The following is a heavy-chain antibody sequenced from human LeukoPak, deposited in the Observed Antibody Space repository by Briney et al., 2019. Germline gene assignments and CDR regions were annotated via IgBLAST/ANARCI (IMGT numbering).Heavy chain of an antibody. V-gene: IGHV1-69*13. CDR2: IIPIFGTA. J-gene: IGHJ6*03. D-gene: IGHD3-9*01. CDR1: GGTFSSYA. Sequence: SVKVSCKASGGTFSSYAISWVRQAPGQGLEWMGGIIPIFGTANYAQKFQGRVTITADESTSTAYMELSSLRSEDTAVYYCARGMTGKYYYYYYMDVWGKGTTVTISS. CDR3: ARGMTGKYYYYYYMDV.